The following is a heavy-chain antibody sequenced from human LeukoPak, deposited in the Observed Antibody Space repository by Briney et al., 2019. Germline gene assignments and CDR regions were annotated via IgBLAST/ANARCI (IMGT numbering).Heavy chain of an antibody. CDR3: ARNQFDWLPSGLGP. CDR2: INHSGST. J-gene: IGHJ5*02. D-gene: IGHD3-9*01. V-gene: IGHV4-34*01. Sequence: SETLSLTCAVYGGSFSGYYWSWIRQPPGKGLEWIGEINHSGSTNYNPSLKSRVTISVDTSKNQFSLKVSSVTAADTAVYFCARNQFDWLPSGLGPWGQGTPVTVSS. CDR1: GGSFSGYY.